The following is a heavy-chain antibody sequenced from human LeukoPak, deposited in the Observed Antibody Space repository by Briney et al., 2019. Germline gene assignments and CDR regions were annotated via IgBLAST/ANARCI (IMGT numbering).Heavy chain of an antibody. D-gene: IGHD6-19*01. V-gene: IGHV4-39*07. J-gene: IGHJ4*02. CDR2: MYYSGST. CDR3: ARISGDNSGWYAGLYYFDY. Sequence: SETLSLTCTVSGGSISSSSYYWGWIRQPPGKGLEWIGSMYYSGSTYYNPSLKGRVTISLDTSKNQFSLKLSSVTAADTAVYYCARISGDNSGWYAGLYYFDYWGQGTLVTVSS. CDR1: GGSISSSSYY.